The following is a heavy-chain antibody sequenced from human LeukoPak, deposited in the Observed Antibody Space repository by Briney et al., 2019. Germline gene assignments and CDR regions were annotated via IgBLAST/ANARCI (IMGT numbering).Heavy chain of an antibody. CDR1: GGSISSYY. D-gene: IGHD3-22*01. Sequence: SETLSLTCTVSGGSISSYYWSWIRQPPGKGLGWIGYIYYSGSTNYNPSLKSRVTISVDTSKKQFSLKLSSVTAADTAVYYCARGDSGSYYDSSGSLSYYFDFWGQGNLVTVSS. V-gene: IGHV4-59*01. CDR2: IYYSGST. CDR3: ARGDSGSYYDSSGSLSYYFDF. J-gene: IGHJ4*02.